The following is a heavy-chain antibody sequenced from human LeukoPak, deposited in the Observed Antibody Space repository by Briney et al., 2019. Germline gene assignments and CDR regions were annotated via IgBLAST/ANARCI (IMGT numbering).Heavy chain of an antibody. CDR1: GGSVSDYY. V-gene: IGHV4-59*04. Sequence: SETLSLTCTISGGSVSDYYWGWLRQPPGKGLEWIGDIYSSGSTYYNASLQSRVTISIDTSKNQFSLRLTSVTAADTAMYYCAKSGGYGLIDYWGQGTRVTVSS. D-gene: IGHD1-26*01. CDR3: AKSGGYGLIDY. J-gene: IGHJ4*02. CDR2: IYSSGST.